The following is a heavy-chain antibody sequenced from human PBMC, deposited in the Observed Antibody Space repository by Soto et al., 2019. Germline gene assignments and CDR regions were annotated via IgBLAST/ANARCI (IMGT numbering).Heavy chain of an antibody. CDR3: GRGCGGWHDY. CDR1: GYTFTSYV. J-gene: IGHJ4*02. Sequence: QVQLVQSGAEVKKPGASVKVSCKASGYTFTSYVFNWLRQAPGQGLEWMGWISTYNGNTNYGQKFQGRVTMTTDTSTSTAYMELRSLRSDDTAVYYCGRGCGGWHDYWGQGTLVTVSS. CDR2: ISTYNGNT. V-gene: IGHV1-18*01. D-gene: IGHD6-19*01.